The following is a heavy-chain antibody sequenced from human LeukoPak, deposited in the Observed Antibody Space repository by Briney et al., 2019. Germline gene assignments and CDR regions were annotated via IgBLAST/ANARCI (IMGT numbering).Heavy chain of an antibody. Sequence: SETLSLTCTVSGGSISSYYWSWIRQPPGKGLEWIGRIYTSGSTNYNPSLKSRVTMSVDTSKNQFSLKLSSVTAADTAVYYCARVGYDIVYYYYYMDVWGKGTTVTVSS. CDR1: GGSISSYY. CDR2: IYTSGST. D-gene: IGHD3-9*01. CDR3: ARVGYDIVYYYYYMDV. J-gene: IGHJ6*03. V-gene: IGHV4-4*07.